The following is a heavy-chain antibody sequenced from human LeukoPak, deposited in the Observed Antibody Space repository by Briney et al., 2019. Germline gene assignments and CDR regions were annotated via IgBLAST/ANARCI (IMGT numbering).Heavy chain of an antibody. D-gene: IGHD3-10*01. CDR2: ISAYNGNT. J-gene: IGHJ6*02. Sequence: ASVKVSCKASGGTFSSYAISWVRQAPGQGLEWMGWISAYNGNTNYAQKLQGRVTMTTDTSTSTAYMELRSLRSDDTAVYYCARDYFSGSGSYSHYYYYGMDVWGQGTTVTVSS. CDR1: GGTFSSYA. V-gene: IGHV1-18*01. CDR3: ARDYFSGSGSYSHYYYYGMDV.